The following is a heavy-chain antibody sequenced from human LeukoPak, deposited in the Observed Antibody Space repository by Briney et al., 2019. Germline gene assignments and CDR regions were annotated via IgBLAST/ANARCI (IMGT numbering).Heavy chain of an antibody. CDR1: GGSISSYY. Sequence: PSETLSLTCTVSGGSISSYYWSWIRQPPGKGLEWIGYIYYSGSTNYNPSFKSRVTISVDTSKNQFSLKLSSVTAADTAVYYCAREFLEYSSGWPYYFDYWGQGTLVTVSS. J-gene: IGHJ4*02. CDR2: IYYSGST. V-gene: IGHV4-59*12. CDR3: AREFLEYSSGWPYYFDY. D-gene: IGHD6-25*01.